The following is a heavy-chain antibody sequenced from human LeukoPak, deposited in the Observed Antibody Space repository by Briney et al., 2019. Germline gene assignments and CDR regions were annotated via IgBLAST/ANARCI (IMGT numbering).Heavy chain of an antibody. CDR2: IYYSGYT. Sequence: SETLSLTCTVSGGSININSYYWGWIRQPPGKGLEWIGNIYYSGYTYHNPSLKSRVTIAIDTSKNQFSLKLSSMTAADTAVYYCARFSTLGQVWGFDFWGQGTLVTVSS. J-gene: IGHJ4*02. D-gene: IGHD5-18*01. CDR3: ARFSTLGQVWGFDF. V-gene: IGHV4-39*07. CDR1: GGSININSYY.